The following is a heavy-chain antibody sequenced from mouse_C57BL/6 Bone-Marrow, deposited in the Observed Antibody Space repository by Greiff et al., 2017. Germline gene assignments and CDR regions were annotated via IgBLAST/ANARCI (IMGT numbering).Heavy chain of an antibody. CDR3: ARERDYYYAMDY. J-gene: IGHJ4*01. CDR1: GYTFTSYW. Sequence: QVQLQQPGAELVMPGASVKLSCKASGYTFTSYWMHWVKQRPGQGLEWIGAIDPSDSYTNYNQKFKGKSTLTVDKSSSTAYMQLSSLTSEDSAVYYCARERDYYYAMDYWGRGTAVTVSS. V-gene: IGHV1-69*01. D-gene: IGHD3-3*01. CDR2: IDPSDSYT.